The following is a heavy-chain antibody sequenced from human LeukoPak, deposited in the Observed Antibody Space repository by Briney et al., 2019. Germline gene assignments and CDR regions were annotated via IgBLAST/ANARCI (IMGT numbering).Heavy chain of an antibody. V-gene: IGHV3-30*04. CDR1: GFNFNTYA. J-gene: IGHJ4*02. Sequence: GRSLRLSCAASGFNFNTYAMHWVRQAPGKGLEWVAVMPYAGSNKYYADSVKGRFTISRDNSKNTLFLHMNSLRPDDTAVYYCAKDGGSGSGGSSDYWGQGTLVTVS. CDR2: MPYAGSNK. CDR3: AKDGGSGSGGSSDY. D-gene: IGHD2-15*01.